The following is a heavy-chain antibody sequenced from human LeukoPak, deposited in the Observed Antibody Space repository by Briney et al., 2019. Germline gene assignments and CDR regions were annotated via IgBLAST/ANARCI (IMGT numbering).Heavy chain of an antibody. J-gene: IGHJ4*02. V-gene: IGHV3-9*01. CDR1: GFTFDDCA. CDR2: ISWNSGIL. Sequence: PGGSLRLSCAASGFTFDDCAMHWVRQVPGKGLEWVSGISWNSGILGYADSVKGRFTISRDTSKNTLYLQMNSLRAEDTAVYYCASRHCSGGGCYFAGADPFDYWGQGILVTVSS. CDR3: ASRHCSGGGCYFAGADPFDY. D-gene: IGHD2-15*01.